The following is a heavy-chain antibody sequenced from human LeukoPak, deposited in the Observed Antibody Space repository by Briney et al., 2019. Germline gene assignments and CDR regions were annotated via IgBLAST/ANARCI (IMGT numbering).Heavy chain of an antibody. J-gene: IGHJ6*02. CDR2: ISYDGSNK. CDR1: GFTFSSYA. D-gene: IGHD4-17*01. V-gene: IGHV3-30*04. CDR3: ARAHRFGDYVRYYHYGMDV. Sequence: GRSLRLSCAASGFTFSSYAMHWVRQAPGKGLEWVAVISYDGSNKYYADSVKGRFTISRDNSKNTLYLQMNSLRAEDTAVYYCARAHRFGDYVRYYHYGMDVWGQGTTVTVSS.